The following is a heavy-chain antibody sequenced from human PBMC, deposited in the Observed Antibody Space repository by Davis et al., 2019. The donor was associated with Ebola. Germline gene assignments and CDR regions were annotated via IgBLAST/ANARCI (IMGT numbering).Heavy chain of an antibody. CDR2: INTYNGNT. D-gene: IGHD6-13*01. CDR3: ARLSSTWSSLYGMDV. CDR1: GYTFTSYV. J-gene: IGHJ6*02. Sequence: ASVKVSCKASGYTFTSYVIHWVRQAPGQRLEWMGWINTYNGNTIYSQKFQGRVTITSDTSASTAYMELSSLTSEDTAVYYCARLSSTWSSLYGMDVWGQGTTVTVSS. V-gene: IGHV1-3*04.